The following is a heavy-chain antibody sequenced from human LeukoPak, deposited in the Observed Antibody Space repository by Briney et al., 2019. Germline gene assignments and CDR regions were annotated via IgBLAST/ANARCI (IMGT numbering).Heavy chain of an antibody. Sequence: GGSLRLSCEASEFILSSYAMSWVRQAPGKGLEWVSIIYSGGGTRYADSVKGRFTISRDNSRNTLYLQMNSLRAEDTALYYCARDNYDSSGFTWGQGTLVTVSS. D-gene: IGHD3-22*01. CDR1: EFILSSYA. CDR3: ARDNYDSSGFT. V-gene: IGHV3-53*01. CDR2: IYSGGGT. J-gene: IGHJ4*02.